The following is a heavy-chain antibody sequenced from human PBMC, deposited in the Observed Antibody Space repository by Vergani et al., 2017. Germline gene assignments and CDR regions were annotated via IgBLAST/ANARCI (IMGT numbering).Heavy chain of an antibody. D-gene: IGHD3-3*01. CDR3: AKSPYYDFWSGYPYFDY. CDR2: IYSGGSST. V-gene: IGHV3-23*03. J-gene: IGHJ4*02. CDR1: GFTFSSYA. Sequence: EVQLLESGGGLVQPGGSLRLSCAASGFTFSSYAMSWVRQAPGKGLEWVSVIYSGGSSTYYADSVKGRFTISRDNSKNTLYLQMNSLRAEDTAVYYCAKSPYYDFWSGYPYFDYWGQGTLVTVSS.